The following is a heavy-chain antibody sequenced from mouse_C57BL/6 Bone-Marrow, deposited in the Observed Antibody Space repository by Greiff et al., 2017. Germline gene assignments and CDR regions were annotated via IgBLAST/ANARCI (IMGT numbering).Heavy chain of an antibody. CDR1: GYTFTDYY. V-gene: IGHV1-19*01. CDR3: AREGYGGSYWYFDV. Sequence: EVQLQQSGPVLVKPGASVKMSCKASGYTFTDYYMNWVKQSHGKSLEWIGVINPYNGGTSSNQKFKGKATLTVDKSSSTAYMELNSLTSEDSAFYYCAREGYGGSYWYFDVWGTGTTVTVSS. D-gene: IGHD1-1*01. CDR2: INPYNGGT. J-gene: IGHJ1*03.